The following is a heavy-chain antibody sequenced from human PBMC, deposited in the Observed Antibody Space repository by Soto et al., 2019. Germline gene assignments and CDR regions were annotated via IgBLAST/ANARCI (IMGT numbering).Heavy chain of an antibody. Sequence: EVQLVESGGGLVQPGRSLRLSCAASGFTFDDYAMHWVRQAPGKGLEWVSGISWNSGSIGYADSVKGRFTISRDNAKNSLYLQMNSLRAEDTALYYCAKDRRALGYHFDYWGQGTLVTVSS. V-gene: IGHV3-9*01. J-gene: IGHJ4*02. CDR2: ISWNSGSI. D-gene: IGHD7-27*01. CDR1: GFTFDDYA. CDR3: AKDRRALGYHFDY.